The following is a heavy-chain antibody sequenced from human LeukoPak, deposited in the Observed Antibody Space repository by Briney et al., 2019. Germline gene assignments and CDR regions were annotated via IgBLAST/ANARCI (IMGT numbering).Heavy chain of an antibody. CDR1: GFILSSYD. Sequence: PWGSLRLSCAASGFILSSYDMSWVCQAPGKGLEWVSGISGSGGSTFYADALKRRFTIYRENYKNTLYLQMNSLRADDTAIYYCAKDPRAVGPTTSNYWGQGTLVTVSS. CDR3: AKDPRAVGPTTSNY. CDR2: ISGSGGST. V-gene: IGHV3-23*01. D-gene: IGHD1-1*01. J-gene: IGHJ4*02.